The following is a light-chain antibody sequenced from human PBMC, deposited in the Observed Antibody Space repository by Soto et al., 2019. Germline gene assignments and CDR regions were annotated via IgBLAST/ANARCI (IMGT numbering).Light chain of an antibody. J-gene: IGKJ5*01. Sequence: EIVLTQSPASLSLYPGERATLSCRASQSVDSHLVWYQQKPGQAPRLLIFAASNRATGIPVRFSGSGSGTDFTLAINRLEPDDFAVYYCQQRSDWPITFGQGTRLE. CDR3: QQRSDWPIT. V-gene: IGKV3-11*01. CDR1: QSVDSH. CDR2: AAS.